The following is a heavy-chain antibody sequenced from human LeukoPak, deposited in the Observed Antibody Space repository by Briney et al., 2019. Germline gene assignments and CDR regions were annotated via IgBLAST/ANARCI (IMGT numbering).Heavy chain of an antibody. CDR1: GFTFSGYS. Sequence: GGSLRLSCAASGFTFSGYSMNWVRPAPGNGLKWVSYISSSSSTIYYADSVKGRFTISRDNAKNSLYLQMNSLRAEDTAVYYCAREGVGPDYWGQGTLVTVST. D-gene: IGHD1-26*01. V-gene: IGHV3-48*01. CDR3: AREGVGPDY. CDR2: ISSSSSTI. J-gene: IGHJ4*02.